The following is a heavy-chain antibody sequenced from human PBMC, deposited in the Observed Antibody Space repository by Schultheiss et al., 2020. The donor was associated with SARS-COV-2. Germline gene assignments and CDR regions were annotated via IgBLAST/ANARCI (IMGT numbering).Heavy chain of an antibody. J-gene: IGHJ4*02. D-gene: IGHD3-3*01. Sequence: GGSLRLSCAASGFTFSSYWMHWVRQAPGKGLVWVSRINSDGSSTSYADSVKGRFTISRDNSKNTLYLQMNSLRAEDTAVYYCAKEARYDFWSGYYGIDYWGQGTLVTVSS. CDR3: AKEARYDFWSGYYGIDY. V-gene: IGHV3-74*01. CDR2: INSDGSST. CDR1: GFTFSSYW.